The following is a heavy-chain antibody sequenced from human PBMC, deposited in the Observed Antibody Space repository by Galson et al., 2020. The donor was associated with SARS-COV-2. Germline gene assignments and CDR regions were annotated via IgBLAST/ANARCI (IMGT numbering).Heavy chain of an antibody. D-gene: IGHD5-12*01. V-gene: IGHV1-46*01. CDR3: ARDSQGGNGYNYVLF. J-gene: IGHJ4*02. Sequence: ASVKVSCKASGYTFTSYYIHWVRQAPGQGLEWMGIINPSGGGTTYAQKFQGRVTMTRDTSTSTVYMELSSLRSEDTAVYYCARDSQGGNGYNYVLFWGQGTLVTVSS. CDR2: INPSGGGT. CDR1: GYTFTSYY.